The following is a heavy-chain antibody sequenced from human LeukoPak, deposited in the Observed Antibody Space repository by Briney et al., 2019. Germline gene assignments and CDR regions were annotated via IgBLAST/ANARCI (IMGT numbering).Heavy chain of an antibody. Sequence: KSGGSLRRSCAASGFTFSTYNMNWVRQAPGKGLEWVSSITGGGTYTYYADSVKGRFTTSRDNAKNSLSLQLSSLRAEDPAVYYCARGHYDILTASYKWTPDYWGQGILVTVSS. CDR3: ARGHYDILTASYKWTPDY. V-gene: IGHV3-21*06. CDR1: GFTFSTYN. J-gene: IGHJ4*02. D-gene: IGHD3-9*01. CDR2: ITGGGTYT.